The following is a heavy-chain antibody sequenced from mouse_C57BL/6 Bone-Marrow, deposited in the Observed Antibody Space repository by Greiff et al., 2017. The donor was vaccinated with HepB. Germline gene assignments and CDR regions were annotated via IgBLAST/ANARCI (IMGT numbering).Heavy chain of an antibody. CDR2: IDPENGDT. CDR3: TTGVIITTVVAPFGY. Sequence: EVKLQESGAELVRPGASVKLSCTASGFNIKDDYMHWVKQRPEQGLEWIGWIDPENGDTEYASKFQGKATITADTSSNTAYLQLTSLTSEDTAVYYCTTGVIITTVVAPFGYWGQGTTLTVSS. D-gene: IGHD1-1*01. CDR1: GFNIKDDY. V-gene: IGHV14-4*01. J-gene: IGHJ2*01.